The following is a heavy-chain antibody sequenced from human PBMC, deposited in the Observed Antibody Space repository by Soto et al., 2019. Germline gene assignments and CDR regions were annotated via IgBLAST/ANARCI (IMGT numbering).Heavy chain of an antibody. CDR2: ISHDGSSK. J-gene: IGHJ4*02. V-gene: IGHV3-30*18. D-gene: IGHD3-9*01. Sequence: GGSLRLSCAASGFTFTSYAMHWVRQAPGKGLEWVAVISHDGSSKDSADSVKGRFTMSRDNSKNTIYLQMNSLRPEDTAVYYCVKPSRMMYTSAWLLGYWGQGS. CDR1: GFTFTSYA. CDR3: VKPSRMMYTSAWLLGY.